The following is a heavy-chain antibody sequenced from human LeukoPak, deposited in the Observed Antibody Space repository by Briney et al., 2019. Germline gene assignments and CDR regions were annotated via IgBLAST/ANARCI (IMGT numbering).Heavy chain of an antibody. CDR2: IKLDGSEK. CDR1: GFTFSNYW. D-gene: IGHD2-15*01. CDR3: ATVAGDCSGGRCYLLRFDY. J-gene: IGHJ4*02. Sequence: PGGSLRLSCAASGFTFSNYWMSWVRQAPGKGLEWVANIKLDGSEKDYVDSVKGRFTISRDNAKNSLYLQMNSLRGDDTAVYYCATVAGDCSGGRCYLLRFDYWGLGTLVTVSS. V-gene: IGHV3-7*01.